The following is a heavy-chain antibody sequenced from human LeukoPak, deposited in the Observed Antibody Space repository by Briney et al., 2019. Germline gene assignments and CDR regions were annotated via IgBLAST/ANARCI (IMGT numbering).Heavy chain of an antibody. J-gene: IGHJ5*02. Sequence: PSETLSLTCTVSGGSISSVNYSWSWLRQPAGKGLEWIGRVYTSGSTNYNPSLKSRVTISVDRSQKQFSLKLSSVTAADTAVYYCAREKIGYYDGSGRGWFDPWGQGTLVTVPS. CDR3: AREKIGYYDGSGRGWFDP. V-gene: IGHV4-61*02. CDR2: VYTSGST. D-gene: IGHD3-22*01. CDR1: GGSISSVNYS.